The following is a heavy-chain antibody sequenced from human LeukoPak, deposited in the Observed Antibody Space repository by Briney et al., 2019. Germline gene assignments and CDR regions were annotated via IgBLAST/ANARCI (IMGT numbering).Heavy chain of an antibody. J-gene: IGHJ1*01. CDR2: IYTSGST. D-gene: IGHD5-18*01. V-gene: IGHV4-61*02. Sequence: PSETLSLTCTVSGGSISSSSYYWSWIRQPAGKGLEWIGRIYTSGSTNYNPSLKSRVTISVDTSKNQFSLKLSSVTAADTAVYYCARGGYSYAPGYFQHWGQGTLVTVSS. CDR3: ARGGYSYAPGYFQH. CDR1: GGSISSSSYY.